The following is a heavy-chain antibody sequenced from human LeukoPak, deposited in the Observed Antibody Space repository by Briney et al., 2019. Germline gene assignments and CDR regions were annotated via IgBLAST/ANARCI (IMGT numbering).Heavy chain of an antibody. CDR2: IYYSGST. Sequence: PSETLSLTCTVSGGSISSSSYYWGWIRQPPGKGLEWIGSIYYSGSTYYNPSLKSRVTISVDTSKNQFSLKLSSVTAADTAVYYCARADSSSKYYYYGMDVWGQGTTVTVSS. J-gene: IGHJ6*02. D-gene: IGHD6-13*01. V-gene: IGHV4-39*07. CDR3: ARADSSSKYYYYGMDV. CDR1: GGSISSSSYY.